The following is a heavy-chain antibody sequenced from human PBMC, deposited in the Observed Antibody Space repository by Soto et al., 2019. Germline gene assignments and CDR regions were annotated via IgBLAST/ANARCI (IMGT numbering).Heavy chain of an antibody. D-gene: IGHD3-16*01. CDR2: ISGSGGST. CDR1: GFTFSSYA. Sequence: GGSLRLSCAASGFTFSSYAMSWVRQAPGKGLEWVSAISGSGGSTYYADSVKGRFTISRDNSKNTLYLQMNSLRAEDTAVYYCASDPTFGGVNWFDPWGQGTLVTVSS. J-gene: IGHJ5*02. CDR3: ASDPTFGGVNWFDP. V-gene: IGHV3-23*01.